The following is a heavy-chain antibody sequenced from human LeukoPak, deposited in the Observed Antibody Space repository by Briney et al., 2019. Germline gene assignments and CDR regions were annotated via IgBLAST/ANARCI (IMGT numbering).Heavy chain of an antibody. D-gene: IGHD3-3*01. Sequence: GSLRLSCAASGFTFSSYDMSWVRQAPGKGLEWVSAISGSGGSTYYADSVKGRFTISRDNSKNTLYLQMNSLRAEDTAVYYCAKGYDFWSGYYTDYWGQGTLVTVSS. CDR1: GFTFSSYD. J-gene: IGHJ4*02. CDR3: AKGYDFWSGYYTDY. V-gene: IGHV3-23*01. CDR2: ISGSGGST.